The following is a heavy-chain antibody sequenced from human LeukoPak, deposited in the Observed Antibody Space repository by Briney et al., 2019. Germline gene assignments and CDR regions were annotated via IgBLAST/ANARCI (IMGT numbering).Heavy chain of an antibody. J-gene: IGHJ4*02. V-gene: IGHV4-59*01. Sequence: PSETLSLTCTVSGGSISSYYWSWVRQPPGKGLEWIGYIYYSGSTNYNPSLKSRVTISVDTSKNQFSLKLSSVTAADTAVYYCARDRGSGSYIGWGQGTLVTVSS. CDR3: ARDRGSGSYIG. CDR2: IYYSGST. D-gene: IGHD3-10*01. CDR1: GGSISSYY.